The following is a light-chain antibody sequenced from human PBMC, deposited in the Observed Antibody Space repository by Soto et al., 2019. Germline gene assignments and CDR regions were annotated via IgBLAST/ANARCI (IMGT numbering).Light chain of an antibody. V-gene: IGKV1-5*02. J-gene: IGKJ1*01. CDR1: QSVSNW. CDR3: QQYDSYSWT. CDR2: DVS. Sequence: DIQMTQSPSTLSASVGERVTIICRASQSVSNWLAWYQHKPGKAPKLLIYDVSSLERGVPSRFSGSGSGTEFILTISSLQPDDFATYYCQQYDSYSWTFGQGTKVEVK.